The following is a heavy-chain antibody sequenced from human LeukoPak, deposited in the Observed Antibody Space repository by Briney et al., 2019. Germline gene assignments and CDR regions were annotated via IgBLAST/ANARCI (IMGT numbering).Heavy chain of an antibody. CDR2: ISYGGSNK. J-gene: IGHJ4*02. D-gene: IGHD6-13*01. V-gene: IGHV3-30-3*01. CDR1: GFTFSSYA. CDR3: ARDLHIAD. Sequence: PGGSLRLSCAASGFTFSSYAMHWVRQAPGKGLEWVAVISYGGSNKYYADSVKGRFTISRDNAKNTLYLQMNSLRAEDTAVYYCARDLHIADWGQGTLVTVSS.